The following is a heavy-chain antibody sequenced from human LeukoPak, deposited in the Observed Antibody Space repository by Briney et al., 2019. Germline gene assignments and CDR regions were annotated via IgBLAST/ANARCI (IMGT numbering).Heavy chain of an antibody. CDR3: ARRVDTALGRKFDF. Sequence: GESLKISCQGSGYTFTNYWIAWVRRTPDKGLEWMGIIYPDDSDTTYSPSFEGHVTFAVDKSVSAAYLQWSSLRASDTAVYCARRVDTALGRKFDFWGQGTLVTVAS. CDR1: GYTFTNYW. J-gene: IGHJ4*02. D-gene: IGHD5-18*01. CDR2: IYPDDSDT. V-gene: IGHV5-51*01.